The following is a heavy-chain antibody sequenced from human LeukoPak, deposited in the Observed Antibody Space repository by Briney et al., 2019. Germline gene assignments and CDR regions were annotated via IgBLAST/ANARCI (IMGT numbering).Heavy chain of an antibody. CDR1: GFTFSNFA. J-gene: IGHJ3*02. CDR2: IRSTGDST. CDR3: ARDGPWIQLSSPRAFDI. Sequence: GGSLRLSCAASGFTFSNFAIHWVRQAPGKGLEFVSGIRSTGDSTYYANSAKGRFTISRDNSKNTLYLQMNSLRAEDTAVYYCARDGPWIQLSSPRAFDIWGQGTMVTVSS. D-gene: IGHD5-18*01. V-gene: IGHV3-64*01.